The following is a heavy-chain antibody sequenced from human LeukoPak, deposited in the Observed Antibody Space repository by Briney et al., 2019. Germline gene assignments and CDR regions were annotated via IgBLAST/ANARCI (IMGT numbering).Heavy chain of an antibody. J-gene: IGHJ5*02. V-gene: IGHV1-18*01. Sequence: ASVKVSCKGSGYTFTSYGSRWGRQAPREGVERMGWSRAYNRNTNYAQKLHGSLTMTTDTSTSTVSMELRSLRSDDTAVYYCPRAPYTSGWTYNCFDPWGQGTLVPVSS. CDR1: GYTFTSYG. CDR3: PRAPYTSGWTYNCFDP. D-gene: IGHD6-19*01. CDR2: SRAYNRNT.